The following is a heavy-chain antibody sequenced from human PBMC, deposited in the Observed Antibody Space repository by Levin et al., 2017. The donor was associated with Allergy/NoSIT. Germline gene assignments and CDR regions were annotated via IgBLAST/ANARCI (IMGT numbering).Heavy chain of an antibody. D-gene: IGHD3-3*01. V-gene: IGHV3-13*01. CDR2: IGTAGDT. CDR3: ARARPRITIFGVVIIGAFDI. Sequence: QPGGSLRLSCAASGFTFSSYDMHWVRQATGKGLEWVSAIGTAGDTYYPGSVKGRFTISRENAKNSLYLQMNSLRAGDTAVYYCARARPRITIFGVVIIGAFDIWGQGTMVTVSS. J-gene: IGHJ3*02. CDR1: GFTFSSYD.